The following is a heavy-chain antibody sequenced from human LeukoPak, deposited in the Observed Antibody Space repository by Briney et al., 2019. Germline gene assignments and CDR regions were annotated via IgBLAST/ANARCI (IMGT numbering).Heavy chain of an antibody. Sequence: GGSLRLSCAASGFTFSSYEMNWVRQAPGKGLEWVSYISSSSSTIYYADSVRGRFAISRDNAKNSLYLQMNSLRAEDTAVYYCARVKWPYGFDPWGQGTLVTVSS. D-gene: IGHD5-12*01. V-gene: IGHV3-48*01. CDR3: ARVKWPYGFDP. CDR2: ISSSSSTI. CDR1: GFTFSSYE. J-gene: IGHJ5*02.